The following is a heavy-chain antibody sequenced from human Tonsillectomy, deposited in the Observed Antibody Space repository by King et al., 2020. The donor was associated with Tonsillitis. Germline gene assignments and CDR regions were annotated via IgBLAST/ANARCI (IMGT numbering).Heavy chain of an antibody. V-gene: IGHV1-2*02. J-gene: IGHJ6*02. D-gene: IGHD3-16*01. Sequence: VQLVESGAEVKKPGASVKVSCKASGYTFTDHNIHWVRQAPGQGLEWMGWIIPNSGATNYAQKFLGRVTMTRDTSSSTINMEVSRLTSDNTAVYYCAGAKGYGGSRDGMDVWGQGTTVT. CDR3: AGAKGYGGSRDGMDV. CDR1: GYTFTDHN. CDR2: IIPNSGAT.